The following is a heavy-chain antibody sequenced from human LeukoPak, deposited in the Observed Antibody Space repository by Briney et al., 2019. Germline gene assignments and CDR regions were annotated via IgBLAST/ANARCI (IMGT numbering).Heavy chain of an antibody. J-gene: IGHJ4*02. CDR1: RGSISTYY. Sequence: PSETLTLTCTISRGSISTYYLSWIRQAPGKGLEWIGYISTSESTNYNPSIKSRITTSVDTSNNQFPLNLGSMTAADTAVYYCARRRTTGAAGYFDYWGQGTLVTVSS. CDR3: ARRRTTGAAGYFDY. V-gene: IGHV4-4*09. CDR2: ISTSEST. D-gene: IGHD1-1*01.